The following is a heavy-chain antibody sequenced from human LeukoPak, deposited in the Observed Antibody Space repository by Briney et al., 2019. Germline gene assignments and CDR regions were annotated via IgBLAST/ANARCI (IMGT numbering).Heavy chain of an antibody. J-gene: IGHJ4*02. V-gene: IGHV3-15*01. D-gene: IGHD2-15*01. CDR3: TTEERVSSGYCSGGSCYIDY. CDR2: IKGKTDGGTT. CDR1: AFTFSNAW. Sequence: GGSLRLSCAASAFTFSNAWMNWVRQAPGKGLEWVGRIKGKTDGGTTDYAAPVKGRFTISRDDSKNTLYLQMNSLKTEDTAVYYCTTEERVSSGYCSGGSCYIDYWGQGTLVTVSS.